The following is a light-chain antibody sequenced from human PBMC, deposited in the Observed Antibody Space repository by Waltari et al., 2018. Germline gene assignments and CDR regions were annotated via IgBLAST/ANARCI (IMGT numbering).Light chain of an antibody. CDR1: SSDVGGYNY. CDR2: DVS. CDR3: CSYAGSYWV. J-gene: IGLJ1*01. Sequence: QSALTQPRSVSGSPGQSVTISCTGTSSDVGGYNYVSWYQQHPGKAPKLMIYDVSKRPSGVPDRFSGSKSGNTASLTISGLQAEDEAEYYCCSYAGSYWVFGTGTKVTVL. V-gene: IGLV2-11*01.